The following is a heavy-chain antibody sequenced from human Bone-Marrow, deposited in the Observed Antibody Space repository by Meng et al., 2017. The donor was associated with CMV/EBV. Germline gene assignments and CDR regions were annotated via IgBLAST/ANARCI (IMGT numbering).Heavy chain of an antibody. Sequence: GGSLRLSCAASGFTFSNVWMSWVRQAPGKGLEWVGRIKSKTDGGTTDYAAPVKGRFTISRDDSKNTLYLQMNSLKTEDTAVYYCARRPMLYCGTDCEFDFWGQGTLVTVSS. J-gene: IGHJ4*02. V-gene: IGHV3-15*01. CDR3: ARRPMLYCGTDCEFDF. CDR1: GFTFSNVW. CDR2: IKSKTDGGTT. D-gene: IGHD2-21*01.